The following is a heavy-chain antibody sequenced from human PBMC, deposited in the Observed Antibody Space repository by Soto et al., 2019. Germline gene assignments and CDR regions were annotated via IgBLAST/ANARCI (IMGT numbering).Heavy chain of an antibody. CDR1: GFTFSSYW. Sequence: ESVGGLVQPGGSLRLSCAASGFTFSSYWMSWVRQAPGKGLEWVANIKQDGSEKYYVDSVKGRFTISRDNAKNSLYLQMNSLRAEDTAVYYCARATGYYDSSGYPLGYWGQGTLVTVSS. CDR2: IKQDGSEK. CDR3: ARATGYYDSSGYPLGY. J-gene: IGHJ4*02. D-gene: IGHD3-22*01. V-gene: IGHV3-7*03.